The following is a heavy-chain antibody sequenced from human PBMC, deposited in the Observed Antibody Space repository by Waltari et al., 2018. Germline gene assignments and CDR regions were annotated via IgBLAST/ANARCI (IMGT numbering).Heavy chain of an antibody. J-gene: IGHJ4*02. CDR1: GFPFSNFG. CDR2: IWLDGSDK. V-gene: IGHV3-30*02. D-gene: IGHD2-2*02. CDR3: AKDAFGNTYLDF. Sequence: QVNLVESGGGVVQPGGSLRLSCATSGFPFSNFGMHWVRQAPGKGLGGVALIWLDGSDKFYAESVSGRFTSSRDNSARTLYLDMDSLRLDDTAMYYCAKDAFGNTYLDFWGQGTLVTVSS.